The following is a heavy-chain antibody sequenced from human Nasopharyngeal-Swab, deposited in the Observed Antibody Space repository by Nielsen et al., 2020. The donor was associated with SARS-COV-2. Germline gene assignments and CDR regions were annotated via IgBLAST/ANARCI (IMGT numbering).Heavy chain of an antibody. D-gene: IGHD4-23*01. V-gene: IGHV3-74*01. CDR3: VRAYLYGGPSF. J-gene: IGHJ4*02. CDR1: GFIFGSYW. Sequence: GGSLRLSCAASGFIFGSYWLYWVRQVPGKGLMWVSRISPDGGRADYADSVLGRFTFSRDNAKNTVHLQMNSLRPEDTAVYFCVRAYLYGGPSFWGQGTLVSVSS. CDR2: ISPDGGRA.